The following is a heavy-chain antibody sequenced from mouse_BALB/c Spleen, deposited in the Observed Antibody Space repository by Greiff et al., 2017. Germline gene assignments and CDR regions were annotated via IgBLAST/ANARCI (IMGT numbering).Heavy chain of an antibody. CDR3: AIGSYRYYFDY. CDR2: ILPGSGST. V-gene: IGHV1-9*01. D-gene: IGHD2-14*01. CDR1: GYTFSSYW. J-gene: IGHJ2*01. Sequence: QVQLQQSGAELMKPGASVKISCKATGYTFSSYWIEWVKQRPGHGLEWIGEILPGSGSTNYNEKFKGKATFTADTSSNTAYMQLSSLTSEDSAVYYCAIGSYRYYFDYWGQGTTLTVSS.